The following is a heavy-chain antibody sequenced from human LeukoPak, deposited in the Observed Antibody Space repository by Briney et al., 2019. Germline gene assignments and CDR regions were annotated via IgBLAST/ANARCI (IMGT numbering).Heavy chain of an antibody. D-gene: IGHD6-19*01. CDR2: IRSKSYCATT. J-gene: IGHJ4*02. V-gene: IGHV3-49*04. CDR1: GFTFGDYA. CDR3: TRERFGQGSGWYPFDY. Sequence: GGSLRLSRTASGFTFGDYAMSWVRQAPGKGLEWVGFIRSKSYCATTEYAPSVQRRFTISRDYSKSIAYLQMNSLKTEDTAVYYCTRERFGQGSGWYPFDYWGQGTLVTVSS.